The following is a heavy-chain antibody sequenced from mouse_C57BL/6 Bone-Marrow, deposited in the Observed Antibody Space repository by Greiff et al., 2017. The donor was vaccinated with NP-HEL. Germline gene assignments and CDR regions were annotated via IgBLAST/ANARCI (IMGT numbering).Heavy chain of an antibody. J-gene: IGHJ1*03. Sequence: QVQLQQPGAELVKPGASVKLSCKASGYTFTSYWMQWAKQRPGQGLEWIGEIDPSDSYTNYNQKFKGKATLTVDTSSSTAYMQLSSLTSEDSAVYYCARACLITTVVPLVDFDVWGTGTTVTVSS. CDR3: ARACLITTVVPLVDFDV. CDR2: IDPSDSYT. D-gene: IGHD1-1*01. V-gene: IGHV1-50*01. CDR1: GYTFTSYW.